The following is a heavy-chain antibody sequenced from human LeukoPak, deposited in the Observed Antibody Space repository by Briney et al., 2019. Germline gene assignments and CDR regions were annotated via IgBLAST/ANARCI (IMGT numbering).Heavy chain of an antibody. D-gene: IGHD4-17*01. CDR1: GFTFSSYW. Sequence: GGSLRLSCAASGFTFSSYWMSWVRQAPGKGLEWVANIKQDGSEKYYVDSVKGRFTISRDNAKNSLYLQMNSLRAEDTAVYYCARDPDYGDYRTYFDYWGQGTLVTVSS. J-gene: IGHJ4*02. CDR2: IKQDGSEK. CDR3: ARDPDYGDYRTYFDY. V-gene: IGHV3-7*01.